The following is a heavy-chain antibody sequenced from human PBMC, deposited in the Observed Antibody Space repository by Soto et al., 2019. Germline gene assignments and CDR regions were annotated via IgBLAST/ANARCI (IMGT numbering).Heavy chain of an antibody. D-gene: IGHD1-26*01. CDR3: ARRPLGGSYFWFDP. J-gene: IGHJ5*02. Sequence: QVQLVQSGAEVKKPGSSVKVSCKASGGTFSSYTISWVRQAPGQGREWMGRIIPILGIANYAQKFQGRVTITADKSTSTAYMELTSLRSEATAVYYCARRPLGGSYFWFDPWGQGTLVTVSS. CDR2: IIPILGIA. V-gene: IGHV1-69*02. CDR1: GGTFSSYT.